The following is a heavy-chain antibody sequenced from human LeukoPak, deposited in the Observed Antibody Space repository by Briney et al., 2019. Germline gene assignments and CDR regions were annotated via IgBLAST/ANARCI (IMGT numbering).Heavy chain of an antibody. V-gene: IGHV3-48*03. D-gene: IGHD3-10*01. CDR1: GFTFSSYE. Sequence: GGSLRLSCAASGFTFSSYEMNWVRQAPGEGLEWVSYISSSGSTIYYADSVKGRFTISRDNAKNSLYLQMNSLRAEDTAVYYCARDQAMVRGVIINYFDYWGQGTLVTVSS. CDR2: ISSSGSTI. J-gene: IGHJ4*02. CDR3: ARDQAMVRGVIINYFDY.